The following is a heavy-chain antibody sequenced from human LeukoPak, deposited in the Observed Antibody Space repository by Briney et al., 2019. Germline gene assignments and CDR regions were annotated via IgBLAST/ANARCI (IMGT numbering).Heavy chain of an antibody. Sequence: GGSLRLSCAASGFVFSRYWMTWVRQAPGKGLEWVANIKEDGKDKYYVDSVKGRFTISKDNARNSLYLQMNSLRADDTAVYYCARDRGRGFDLWGQGTLVTVSS. CDR2: IKEDGKDK. CDR1: GFVFSRYW. V-gene: IGHV3-7*01. CDR3: ARDRGRGFDL. J-gene: IGHJ5*02.